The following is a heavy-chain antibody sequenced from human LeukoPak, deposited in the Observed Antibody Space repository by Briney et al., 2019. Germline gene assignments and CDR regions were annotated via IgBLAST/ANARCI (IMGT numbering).Heavy chain of an antibody. CDR1: GFTFDDYA. CDR3: AKSALGRVVAAPFDY. Sequence: GRSLRLSCAASGFTFDDYAMHWVRQAPGKGLEWVSGISWNSGSIGYADSVKGRFTISRDNAKNSLYLQMNSLRAEDTALYYCAKSALGRVVAAPFDYWGQGTLVTVSS. V-gene: IGHV3-9*01. CDR2: ISWNSGSI. D-gene: IGHD2-15*01. J-gene: IGHJ4*02.